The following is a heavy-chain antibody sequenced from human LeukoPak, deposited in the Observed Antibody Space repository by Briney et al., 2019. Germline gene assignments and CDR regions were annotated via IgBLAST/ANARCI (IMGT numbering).Heavy chain of an antibody. V-gene: IGHV3-7*01. Sequence: GGSLRLSCAASGFTFSTYWMNWVRQAPGKGLEWVANIKPDGGGTFYVDSVKGRFTISRDNAKSSLYLQMNSLRAEDTAVYYCARDYNLGQGTLVTVSS. CDR2: IKPDGGGT. J-gene: IGHJ4*02. CDR3: ARDYN. CDR1: GFTFSTYW.